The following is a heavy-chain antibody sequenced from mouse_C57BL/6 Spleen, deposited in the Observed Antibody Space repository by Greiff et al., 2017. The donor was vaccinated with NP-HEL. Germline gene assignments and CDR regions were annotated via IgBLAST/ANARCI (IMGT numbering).Heavy chain of an antibody. Sequence: EVKLMESGGGLVQSGRSLRLSCATSGFTFSDFYMEWVRQAPGKGLEWIAASRNKANAYTTEYSASVKGRFIVSRDTSQSILYLQMNALRAEDTAIYYCARDGYYYAMDYWGQGTSVTVSS. CDR1: GFTFSDFY. J-gene: IGHJ4*01. CDR2: SRNKANAYTT. V-gene: IGHV7-1*01. CDR3: ARDGYYYAMDY.